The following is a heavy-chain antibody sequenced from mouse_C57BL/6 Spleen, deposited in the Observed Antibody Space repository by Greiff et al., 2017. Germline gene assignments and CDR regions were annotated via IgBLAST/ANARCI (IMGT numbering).Heavy chain of an antibody. CDR3: ARLLPWFAY. J-gene: IGHJ3*01. D-gene: IGHD1-1*01. Sequence: QVHVKQPGAELVMPGASVKLSCKASGYTFTSYWMHWVKQRPGQGLEWIGEIDPSDSYTNYNQKFKGKSTLTVDKSSSTAYMQLSSLTSEDSAVYYCARLLPWFAYWGQGTLVTVSA. V-gene: IGHV1-69*01. CDR1: GYTFTSYW. CDR2: IDPSDSYT.